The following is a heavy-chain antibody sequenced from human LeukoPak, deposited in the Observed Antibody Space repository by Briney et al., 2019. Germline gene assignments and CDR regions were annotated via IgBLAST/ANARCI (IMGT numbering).Heavy chain of an antibody. D-gene: IGHD5-24*01. CDR1: GYSFTSYW. CDR2: IYPGDSDT. V-gene: IGHV5-51*01. Sequence: GESLEISCKGSGYSFTSYWIGWVRQMPGKGLEWMGIIYPGDSDTRYSPSFQGQVTISADKSISTAYLQWSSLKASDTATYYCARRGGYNRLDFDYWGQGTLVTVSS. CDR3: ARRGGYNRLDFDY. J-gene: IGHJ4*02.